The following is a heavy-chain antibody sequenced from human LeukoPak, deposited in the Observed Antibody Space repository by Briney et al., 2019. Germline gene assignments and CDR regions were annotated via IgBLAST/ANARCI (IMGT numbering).Heavy chain of an antibody. Sequence: SETLSLTCAVHGGSFSGYYWSWIRQPPGKGLEWIGYIYTSGSTNYNPSLKSRVTISVDTSKNQFSLDLSSVTAADTAVYYCARQKCTSTSCLTKNAFDIWGQGTMVTVSS. CDR2: IYTSGST. V-gene: IGHV4-4*09. D-gene: IGHD2-2*01. J-gene: IGHJ3*02. CDR1: GGSFSGYY. CDR3: ARQKCTSTSCLTKNAFDI.